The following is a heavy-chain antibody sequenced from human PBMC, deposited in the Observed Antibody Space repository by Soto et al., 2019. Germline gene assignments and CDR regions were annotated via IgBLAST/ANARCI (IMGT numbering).Heavy chain of an antibody. CDR3: ARDRGVVTAIDAFDI. D-gene: IGHD2-21*02. V-gene: IGHV4-4*07. Sequence: SETLSLTCTVSGGSIGLYYWSWIRQPAGKGLEWIGRIYMNGNTNYNPSFRSRATMSVDTSKNQLSLGLTSMTAADTAVYYCARDRGVVTAIDAFDIWGQGTMVTVSS. J-gene: IGHJ3*02. CDR1: GGSIGLYY. CDR2: IYMNGNT.